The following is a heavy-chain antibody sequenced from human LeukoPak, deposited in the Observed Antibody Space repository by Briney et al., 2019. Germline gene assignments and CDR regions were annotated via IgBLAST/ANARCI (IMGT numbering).Heavy chain of an antibody. CDR1: GFTFSSYA. Sequence: GGSLSLSFASSGFTFSSYAMSWVRQAAGRGLDGVSAISGSGGRTYYADSVKGRFTISRDNSKNTLYLQMNSLRAEDTAVYYCAKQEGVGATNWFDPWGQGTLVTVSS. V-gene: IGHV3-23*01. CDR2: ISGSGGRT. CDR3: AKQEGVGATNWFDP. D-gene: IGHD1-26*01. J-gene: IGHJ5*02.